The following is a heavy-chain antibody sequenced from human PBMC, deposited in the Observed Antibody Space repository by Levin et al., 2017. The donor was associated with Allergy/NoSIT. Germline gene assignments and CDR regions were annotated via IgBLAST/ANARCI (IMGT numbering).Heavy chain of an antibody. Sequence: SQTLSLTCTVSGASISSYSWSWIRQPPGKGLEWIGYIYYSESTNYNPSLRSRVSISVDTSKNQLSLKLSSVTAADTAVYYCARSTLGVHFYYYGVDVWGQGTTVTVSS. CDR2: IYYSEST. CDR1: GASISSYS. CDR3: ARSTLGVHFYYYGVDV. D-gene: IGHD3-16*01. J-gene: IGHJ6*02. V-gene: IGHV4-59*01.